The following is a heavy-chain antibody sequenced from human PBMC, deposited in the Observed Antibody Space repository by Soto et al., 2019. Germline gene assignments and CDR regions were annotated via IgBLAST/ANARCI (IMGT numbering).Heavy chain of an antibody. D-gene: IGHD6-13*01. Sequence: TSETLSLTCTVSGGSISSNYWTWIRQPPGKGLEWVGYVYNSGSTNYNPSLKSRVTISEDTSKSQFSLKVNSMTAADTAVYYCARYRREAVAGYTLDNWGQGILVTVSS. CDR2: VYNSGST. CDR3: ARYRREAVAGYTLDN. J-gene: IGHJ4*02. V-gene: IGHV4-59*01. CDR1: GGSISSNY.